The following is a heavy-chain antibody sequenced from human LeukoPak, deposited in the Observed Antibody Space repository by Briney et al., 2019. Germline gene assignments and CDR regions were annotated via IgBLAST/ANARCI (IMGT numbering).Heavy chain of an antibody. V-gene: IGHV1-2*02. Sequence: GASVTVSFTASGYTFTVYYIHWGGQAPGQGVEYMGWMNPNTGDTVYTQKLQGRGAITRDTSIGTAYMELSTLRSEATAMYYCATDPVGYCCSDSCSSVDYWGQGTLVTVSS. J-gene: IGHJ4*02. D-gene: IGHD2-15*01. CDR2: MNPNTGDT. CDR3: ATDPVGYCCSDSCSSVDY. CDR1: GYTFTVYY.